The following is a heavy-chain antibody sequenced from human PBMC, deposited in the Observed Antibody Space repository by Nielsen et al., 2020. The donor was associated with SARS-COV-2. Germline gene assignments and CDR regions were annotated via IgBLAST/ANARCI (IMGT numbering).Heavy chain of an antibody. CDR3: TRDPIPYSGYVYWFDP. CDR1: GFTFGDYA. D-gene: IGHD5-12*01. Sequence: SCTASGFTFGDYAMSWVRQAPGKGLEWVGFIRSKAYGGTTEYAASVKGRFTISRDDSKSIAYLQMNSLKTEDTAVYYCTRDPIPYSGYVYWFDPWGQGTLVTVSS. V-gene: IGHV3-49*04. J-gene: IGHJ5*02. CDR2: IRSKAYGGTT.